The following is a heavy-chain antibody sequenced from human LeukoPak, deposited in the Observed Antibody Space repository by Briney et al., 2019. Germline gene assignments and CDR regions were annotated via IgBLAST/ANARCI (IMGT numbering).Heavy chain of an antibody. J-gene: IGHJ5*02. CDR3: ARRDLRRRSGSYSTWFDP. Sequence: GESLKISCKGSGYSFTSYWIGWVRQMPGKGLEWMGIIYPGDSDTRYSPSFQGQVTISADKSISTAYLQWSSLKASDTAMYYCARRDLRRRSGSYSTWFDPWGQGTLVTVSS. D-gene: IGHD3-10*01. CDR1: GYSFTSYW. V-gene: IGHV5-51*01. CDR2: IYPGDSDT.